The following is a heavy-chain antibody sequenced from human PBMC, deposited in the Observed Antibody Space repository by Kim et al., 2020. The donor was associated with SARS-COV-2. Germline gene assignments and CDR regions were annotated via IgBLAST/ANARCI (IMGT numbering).Heavy chain of an antibody. D-gene: IGHD6-13*01. Sequence: GGSLRLSCAPSGFIFSTYSMNWVRQAPGKGLEWVAYITEDGGEEYYVDSVKGRFTISRDNAKNSLYLQMNSLRVEDTAVYYCAKTYSSTGWWGPG. J-gene: IGHJ1*01. CDR3: AKTYSSTGW. CDR1: GFIFSTYS. CDR2: ITEDGGEE. V-gene: IGHV3-7*01.